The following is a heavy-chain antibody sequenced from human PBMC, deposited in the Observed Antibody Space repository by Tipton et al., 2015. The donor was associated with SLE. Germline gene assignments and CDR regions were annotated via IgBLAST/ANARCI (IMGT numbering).Heavy chain of an antibody. Sequence: LRLSCALSGGSFSRYYWTWIRQSPGKGLEWIGEVSHSGDTNYTPSLKSRVGISVDTSKNLFFLKLTSVTAADTAVYFCARGFGYYYNYLDVWGKGTTVIVSS. D-gene: IGHD3-10*01. CDR2: VSHSGDT. J-gene: IGHJ6*03. CDR3: ARGFGYYYNYLDV. CDR1: GGSFSRYY. V-gene: IGHV4-34*01.